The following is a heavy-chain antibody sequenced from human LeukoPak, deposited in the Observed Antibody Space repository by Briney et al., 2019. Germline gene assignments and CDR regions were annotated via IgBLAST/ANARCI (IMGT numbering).Heavy chain of an antibody. V-gene: IGHV4-59*12. D-gene: IGHD3-3*01. CDR1: GGSISSYY. Sequence: SETLSLTCTVSGGSISSYYWSWIRQPPGKGLEWIGYIYYSGSTNYNPSLKSRVTISVDTSKNQASLKLSSVTAADTAVYYCARGRGLFGVVIITHAGWFDPWGQGTLVTVSS. J-gene: IGHJ5*02. CDR2: IYYSGST. CDR3: ARGRGLFGVVIITHAGWFDP.